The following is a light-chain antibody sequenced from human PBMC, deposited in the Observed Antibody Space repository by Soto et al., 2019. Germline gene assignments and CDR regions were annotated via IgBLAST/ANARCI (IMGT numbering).Light chain of an antibody. CDR1: QSISTN. CDR3: QQSYSTPRVT. V-gene: IGKV1-39*01. Sequence: DIQMTQSPSSLSASVGDRVTITCRASQSISTNLNRYHQKPGKAPDLLIYAASSLQSGVPSRFSGSGSGTDFTLTITGLQPEDFATYYCQQSYSTPRVTFGQGTRLEIK. J-gene: IGKJ5*01. CDR2: AAS.